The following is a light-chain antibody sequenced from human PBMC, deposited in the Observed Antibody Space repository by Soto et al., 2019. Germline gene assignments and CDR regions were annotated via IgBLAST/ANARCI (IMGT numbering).Light chain of an antibody. Sequence: DIQMTQSPSSLSVSIGDRVTITCRSSQSIGVYLNWYQKKPGTPPKLLIYAAFNLQSGVPSRFIGRGSGTDFTLTISSLQPEDFASYYCQQTYRIPYTFGQGTKLEI. V-gene: IGKV1-39*01. CDR1: QSIGVY. J-gene: IGKJ2*01. CDR3: QQTYRIPYT. CDR2: AAF.